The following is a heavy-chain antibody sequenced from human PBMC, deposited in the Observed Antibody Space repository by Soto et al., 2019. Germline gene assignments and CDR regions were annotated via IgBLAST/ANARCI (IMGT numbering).Heavy chain of an antibody. CDR1: GYTFTSYD. D-gene: IGHD3-3*01. J-gene: IGHJ3*02. V-gene: IGHV1-8*01. CDR2: MNPNSGNT. CDR3: ARGGLRFLEWLFDAFDI. Sequence: QVQLVQSGAEVKKPGASVKVSCKASGYTFTSYDINWVRQATGQGPEWMGWMNPNSGNTGYAQKFQGRVTMTRNTSISTAYMELSSLRSEDTAVYYCARGGLRFLEWLFDAFDIWGQGTMVTVSS.